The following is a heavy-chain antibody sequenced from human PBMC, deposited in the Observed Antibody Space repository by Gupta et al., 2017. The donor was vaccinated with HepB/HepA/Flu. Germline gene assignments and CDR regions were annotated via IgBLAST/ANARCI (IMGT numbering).Heavy chain of an antibody. V-gene: IGHV1-18*01. Sequence: QVQLVQSGPEMKKAGASVKVSCRASGYRFSSYGFSWVRQAPGQGLEWMGWVNTDNGYTNYQQKFRGRVTTTTDLSTATAYMELRNLTSDDAGVYFCARGSLGEFHYWGQGT. CDR2: VNTDNGYT. CDR1: GYRFSSYG. CDR3: ARGSLGEFHY. J-gene: IGHJ4*02.